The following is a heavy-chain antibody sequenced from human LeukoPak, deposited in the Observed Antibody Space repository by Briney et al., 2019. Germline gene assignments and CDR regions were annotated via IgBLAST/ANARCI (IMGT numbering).Heavy chain of an antibody. D-gene: IGHD6-19*01. J-gene: IGHJ4*02. CDR1: GYTFTSYY. Sequence: ASVKVSCKASGYTFTSYYMHWVRQAPGQGLEWMGIINPSGGSTSYAQKFQGRVTMTRDTSTSTVYMELSSLRSEDAAVYYCAREGGSGLPFDYWGQGTLVTVSS. CDR2: INPSGGST. CDR3: AREGGSGLPFDY. V-gene: IGHV1-46*01.